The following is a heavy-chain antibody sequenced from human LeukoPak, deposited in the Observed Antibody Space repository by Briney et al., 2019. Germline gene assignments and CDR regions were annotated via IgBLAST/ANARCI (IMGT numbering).Heavy chain of an antibody. D-gene: IGHD3-10*01. CDR3: ARGGSEAIYYY. Sequence: PSETLSLTCTVSGGSISNYYWSWIRQPAGKGLEWIARIFSSGSTNYNPSLKSRVDVSIDSSKNQFSLKLNSVTAADTAVYYCARGGSEAIYYYWGQGILVTVSS. CDR2: IFSSGST. V-gene: IGHV4-4*07. CDR1: GGSISNYY. J-gene: IGHJ4*02.